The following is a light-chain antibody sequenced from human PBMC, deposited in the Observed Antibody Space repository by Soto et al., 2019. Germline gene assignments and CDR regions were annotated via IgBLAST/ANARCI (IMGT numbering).Light chain of an antibody. Sequence: QSVLTQPPSASVSPRQAVTISCTGTSSDVGGYNYVSWYQQHPGKAPKHMIYEVSKRPSGVPDRFSGSKSGNTASLTVSGLQPEDEADYYCSSYASSNKSVYGTWPKVTV. CDR1: SSDVGGYNY. CDR3: SSYASSNKSV. J-gene: IGLJ1*01. V-gene: IGLV2-8*01. CDR2: EVS.